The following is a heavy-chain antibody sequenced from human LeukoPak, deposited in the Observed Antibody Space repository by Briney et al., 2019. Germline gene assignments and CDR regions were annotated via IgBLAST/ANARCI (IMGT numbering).Heavy chain of an antibody. D-gene: IGHD3-22*01. CDR2: IYYSGRP. V-gene: IGHV4-59*01. Sequence: SETMSLTCTVSAASTSSYYWSWNRQPPGKGLEWIGYIYYSGRPNYNPSLKSRFTISVDTSKNQFSLKRSSVTAADTAVYYCARTPNYYDSRFFDYWGQGTLVTVSS. CDR3: ARTPNYYDSRFFDY. CDR1: AASTSSYY. J-gene: IGHJ4*02.